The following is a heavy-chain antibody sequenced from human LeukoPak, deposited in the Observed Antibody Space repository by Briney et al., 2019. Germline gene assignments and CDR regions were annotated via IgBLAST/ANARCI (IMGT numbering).Heavy chain of an antibody. V-gene: IGHV3-15*01. D-gene: IGHD5-18*01. CDR3: TLSGYGYGMFDY. CDR2: IKSKTDGGTT. CDR1: GFTFSNAW. J-gene: IGHJ4*02. Sequence: GGSLRLSCAASGFTFSNAWMSWVRQAPGKGLEWVGRIKSKTDGGTTDYAAPVKGRFTISRDDSKNTLYLQMNSLKTEDTAVYYCTLSGYGYGMFDYWGQGTLVTVSS.